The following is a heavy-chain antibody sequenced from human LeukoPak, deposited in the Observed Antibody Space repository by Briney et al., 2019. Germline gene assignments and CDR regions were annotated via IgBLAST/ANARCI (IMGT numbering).Heavy chain of an antibody. CDR1: GFTFSSYG. Sequence: GGSLRLSCAASGFTFSSYGMHWVRQAPGKGLEWVAFIRYDGSNKYYADSVKGRFTISRDNSKNTLCLQMNSLRAEDTAVYYCAKSYDYGGNSPSFDYWGQGTLVTVSS. CDR3: AKSYDYGGNSPSFDY. D-gene: IGHD4-23*01. J-gene: IGHJ4*02. CDR2: IRYDGSNK. V-gene: IGHV3-30*02.